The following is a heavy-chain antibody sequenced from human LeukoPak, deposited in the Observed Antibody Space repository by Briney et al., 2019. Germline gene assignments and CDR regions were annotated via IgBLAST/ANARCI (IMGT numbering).Heavy chain of an antibody. J-gene: IGHJ4*02. Sequence: MSSETLSLTCTVSGGSISSYCWSWIRQPPGKGLEWIGYIFYSGSTNYNPSLKSRVTISVDTSKNQFSLKLSSVTAADTAVYYCVRSDDFWSGYYGYWGQGTLVTVSS. D-gene: IGHD3-3*01. CDR2: IFYSGST. CDR3: VRSDDFWSGYYGY. CDR1: GGSISSYC. V-gene: IGHV4-59*01.